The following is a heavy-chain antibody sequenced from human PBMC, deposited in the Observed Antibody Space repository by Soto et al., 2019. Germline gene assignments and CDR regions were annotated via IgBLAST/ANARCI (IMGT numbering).Heavy chain of an antibody. V-gene: IGHV3-30*18. CDR1: GFAFINYG. J-gene: IGHJ3*02. Sequence: QVQLVDSGGGVVQPGTSLRLSCVGSGFAFINYGIHWVRQAPGKGLEWVAVITYDGNNQYYGDSVKGRFTISRDDSRNMVYMQMKRLRADDTAMYYCANDWRLKHRSGLDAFHILGQGTMVTVSS. CDR3: ANDWRLKHRSGLDAFHI. CDR2: ITYDGNNQ. D-gene: IGHD6-19*01.